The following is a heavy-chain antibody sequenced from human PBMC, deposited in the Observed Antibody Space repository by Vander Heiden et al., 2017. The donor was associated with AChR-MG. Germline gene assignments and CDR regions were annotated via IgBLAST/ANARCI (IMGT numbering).Heavy chain of an antibody. J-gene: IGHJ5*02. CDR3: ARDRPSEVWFDP. Sequence: VQLVESGGGVVPPGRSLRLACAASGFTFSSYAMHWVRQAPGKGLEWVAVISYDGSNKYYADSVKGRFTISRDNSKNTLYLQMNSLRAEDTAVYYCARDRPSEVWFDPWGQGTLVTVSS. D-gene: IGHD3-10*01. CDR2: ISYDGSNK. V-gene: IGHV3-30-3*01. CDR1: GFTFSSYA.